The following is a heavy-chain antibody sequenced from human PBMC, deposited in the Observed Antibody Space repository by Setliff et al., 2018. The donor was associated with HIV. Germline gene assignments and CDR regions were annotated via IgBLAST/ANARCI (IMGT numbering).Heavy chain of an antibody. CDR3: ARQKKYRATKTGDFDS. Sequence: SETLSLTCSVSGGSLSSGSHYCTWLRQAAGKGLEWIGHFYTSGTTNYNPSLESRVTISADTSKNQFSLKLTSVTAADTAVYYCARQKKYRATKTGDFDSWGQGTLVTVSS. V-gene: IGHV4-61*09. CDR2: FYTSGTT. D-gene: IGHD7-27*01. J-gene: IGHJ4*02. CDR1: GGSLSSGSHY.